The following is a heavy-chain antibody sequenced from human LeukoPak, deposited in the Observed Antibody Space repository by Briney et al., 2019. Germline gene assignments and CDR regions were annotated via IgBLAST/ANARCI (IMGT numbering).Heavy chain of an antibody. J-gene: IGHJ4*02. CDR2: IKQDGSEK. CDR1: GFTFSSYW. D-gene: IGHD2-2*01. CDR3: AKDKTIVVVPATGSYFDY. Sequence: PGGSLRLSCAASGFTFSSYWMSWVRQAPGKGLEWVANIKQDGSEKYYVDSVKGRFTISRDNAKNSLYLQMNSLRAEDTAVYYCAKDKTIVVVPATGSYFDYWGQGTLVTVSS. V-gene: IGHV3-7*01.